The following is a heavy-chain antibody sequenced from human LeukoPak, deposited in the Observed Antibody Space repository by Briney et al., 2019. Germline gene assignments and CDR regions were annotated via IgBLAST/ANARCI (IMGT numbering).Heavy chain of an antibody. J-gene: IGHJ6*02. V-gene: IGHV3-23*01. CDR3: AKASYGDYHPGSYYYYGMDV. CDR1: GFTFSSYA. CDR2: ISGSGGST. D-gene: IGHD4-17*01. Sequence: GGSLRLSCAASGFTFSSYAMSWVRQAPGKGLEWVSAISGSGGSTYYADSVKGRFTISRDNSKNTLYLQMNSLRAEDTAVYYCAKASYGDYHPGSYYYYGMDVWGQGDTVTVSS.